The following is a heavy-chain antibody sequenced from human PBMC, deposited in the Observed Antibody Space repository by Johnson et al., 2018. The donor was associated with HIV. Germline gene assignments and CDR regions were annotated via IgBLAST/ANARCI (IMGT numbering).Heavy chain of an antibody. CDR3: ARVGSSGWLGRAFDI. V-gene: IGHV3-11*04. CDR2: ISSSDSSI. Sequence: QVQLVESGGGLVKPGGSLRLSCVASGFTFKDHYMRWIRQAPGKGLEWVSYISSSDSSIYYADSVKGRLPISRDNAKNSLYLQMNSLRAEDTAVYYCARVGSSGWLGRAFDIWGQGTMVTVSS. D-gene: IGHD6-19*01. CDR1: GFTFKDHY. J-gene: IGHJ3*02.